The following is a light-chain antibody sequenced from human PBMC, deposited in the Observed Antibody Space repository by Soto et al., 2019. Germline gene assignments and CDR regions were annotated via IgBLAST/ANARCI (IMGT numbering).Light chain of an antibody. CDR1: QSVRNN. V-gene: IGKV3-15*01. J-gene: IGKJ4*01. CDR2: DAT. CDR3: QQHNNWPLT. Sequence: EVVMTQSPATLSVSPGERATLSCKASQSVRNNLVWYLQKPGQAPRPIIYDATTRATGIPVRFSGSGSGTEFTLTISSLQSEDFAVYYCQQHNNWPLTFGGGTKVEIK.